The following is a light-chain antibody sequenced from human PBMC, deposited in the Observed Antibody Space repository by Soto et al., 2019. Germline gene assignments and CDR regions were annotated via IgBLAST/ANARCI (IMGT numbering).Light chain of an antibody. CDR1: SSDVGGYTF. V-gene: IGLV2-8*01. CDR3: SSYAGSNTVV. J-gene: IGLJ2*01. CDR2: EVS. Sequence: QSALTQPPSASGSPGQSVTISCTGSSSDVGGYTFVSWYQQHPGKAPKVMIFEVSKRPSGVPDRFSGSKSGNTASLTVSGLQAEDEADYYCSSYAGSNTVVFGGGTKVTV.